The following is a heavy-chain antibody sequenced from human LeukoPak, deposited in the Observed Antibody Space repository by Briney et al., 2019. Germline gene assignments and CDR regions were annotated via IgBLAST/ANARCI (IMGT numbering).Heavy chain of an antibody. J-gene: IGHJ5*02. CDR2: IIPIFGTA. D-gene: IGHD3-10*01. V-gene: IGHV1-69*06. CDR3: AREGYGSGNNWFDP. CDR1: GGTFSSYA. Sequence: SVKVSCKASGGTFSSYAISWVRQAPGQGLEWMGGIIPIFGTANYAQKFQGRVTITADKSTSTAYMELSSLRSEDTAVYYCAREGYGSGNNWFDPWGQGTLVTVSS.